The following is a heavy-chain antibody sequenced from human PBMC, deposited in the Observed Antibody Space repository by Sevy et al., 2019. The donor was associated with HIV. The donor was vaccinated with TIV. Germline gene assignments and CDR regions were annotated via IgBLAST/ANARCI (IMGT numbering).Heavy chain of an antibody. CDR2: VSFDGTT. D-gene: IGHD4-17*01. CDR3: ASRTEAYGTNY. V-gene: IGHV3-53*01. J-gene: IGHJ4*02. Sequence: GGCLRLSCAASGFTVSTTYMSWVRQAPGKGLEWVSVVSFDGTTYYADSVKGRFTISRDTSKNTVYLQMNSLRVDDTAVYYCASRTEAYGTNYWGQGTLVTVSS. CDR1: GFTVSTTY.